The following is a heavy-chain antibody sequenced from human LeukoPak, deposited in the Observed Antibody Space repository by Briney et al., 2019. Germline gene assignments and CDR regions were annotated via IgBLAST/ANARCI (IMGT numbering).Heavy chain of an antibody. Sequence: KTSETLSLTCSVSGGPLSTYTWSWVRQSPGKGLEWIGYIYHDGTTNYSPSLKSRATITAHTARNQFSLRLRSVTAADTAIYYCARDTSVGSGMQYWGQGTLVSVSS. J-gene: IGHJ4*02. CDR1: GGPLSTYT. CDR2: IYHDGTT. CDR3: ARDTSVGSGMQY. V-gene: IGHV4-59*01. D-gene: IGHD3-10*01.